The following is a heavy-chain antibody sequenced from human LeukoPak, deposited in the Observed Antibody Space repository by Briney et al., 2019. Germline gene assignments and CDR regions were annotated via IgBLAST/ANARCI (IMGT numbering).Heavy chain of an antibody. CDR1: GGSISSYY. D-gene: IGHD2-2*01. J-gene: IGHJ4*02. CDR2: IYYSGST. Sequence: ASETLSLTCTVSGGSISSYYWSWLRQPPGKGLEWLGYIYYSGSTNYNPSLKSRVTISVDTSKNQFSLKLSSVTAADTAVYYCARVWGYANYFDYWGQGTLVTVSS. V-gene: IGHV4-59*01. CDR3: ARVWGYANYFDY.